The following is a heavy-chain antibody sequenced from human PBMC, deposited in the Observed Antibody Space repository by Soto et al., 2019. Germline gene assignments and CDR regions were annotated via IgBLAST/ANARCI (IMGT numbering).Heavy chain of an antibody. Sequence: SVKLSCEAPGGTFSSYSISWVRQAPGQGLEWMGGIIPIFGTANYAQKFQGRVTITADESTSTAYMELSSLRSEDTAVYYCAGGPGYSYGYSEYYYGMDVWGQGTTVTVSS. D-gene: IGHD5-18*01. CDR1: GGTFSSYS. CDR2: IIPIFGTA. J-gene: IGHJ6*02. CDR3: AGGPGYSYGYSEYYYGMDV. V-gene: IGHV1-69*13.